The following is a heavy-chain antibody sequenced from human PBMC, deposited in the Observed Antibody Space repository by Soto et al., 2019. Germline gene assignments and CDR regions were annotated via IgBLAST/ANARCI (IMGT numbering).Heavy chain of an antibody. CDR1: GFTVSSNY. CDR2: IYSGGST. D-gene: IGHD3-22*01. J-gene: IGHJ6*02. Sequence: GGSLRLSCAASGFTVSSNYMSWVRQAPGKGLEWVSVIYSGGSTYYADSVKGRFTISRDNSKNTLYLQMNSLRAEDTAVYYCARVDSSGYYNYYYGMDVWGQGTTVTVSS. V-gene: IGHV3-53*01. CDR3: ARVDSSGYYNYYYGMDV.